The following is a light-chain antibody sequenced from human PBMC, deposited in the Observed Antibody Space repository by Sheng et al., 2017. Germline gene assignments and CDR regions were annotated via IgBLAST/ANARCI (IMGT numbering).Light chain of an antibody. J-gene: IGKJ3*01. V-gene: IGKV3-11*01. CDR1: QSISNY. CDR3: QQRSGWPPVFT. CDR2: DVS. Sequence: EIVLTQSPATLSLSPGERATLSCRASQSISNYLAWYQQKPGKAPRLLISDVSNRATGIPARFSGSGSGTDFTLTITTLEPEDFAVYYCQQRSGWPPVFTFGPWDRSWRSN.